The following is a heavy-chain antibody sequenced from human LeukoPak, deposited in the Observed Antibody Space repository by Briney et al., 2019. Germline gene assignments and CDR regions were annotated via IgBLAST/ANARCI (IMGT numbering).Heavy chain of an antibody. J-gene: IGHJ4*02. Sequence: ASVKVSCKASGGTFSSYAISWVRQAPGKGLEWMGLVDPEDGETIYVERLQVRGTRTADTSTDTAYMELSSLRSEDTAVYYCATGVDTAMAHFDYWGQGTLVTVSS. CDR2: VDPEDGET. V-gene: IGHV1-69-2*01. CDR3: ATGVDTAMAHFDY. D-gene: IGHD5-18*01. CDR1: GGTFSSYA.